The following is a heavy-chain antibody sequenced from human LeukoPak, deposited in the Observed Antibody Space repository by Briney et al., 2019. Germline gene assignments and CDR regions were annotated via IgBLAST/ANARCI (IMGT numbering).Heavy chain of an antibody. CDR1: GGAITNYY. D-gene: IGHD3-10*01. J-gene: IGHJ4*02. V-gene: IGHV4-59*01. Sequence: SETLSLTCGVSGGAITNYYWNWIRQAPGKGLEWLGYIYYTGSTTYNPSVKSRITISLDTSKKQISLKLRSVTAADTAVYYCARDLSYGSGEIWGQGTLVTVSS. CDR3: ARDLSYGSGEI. CDR2: IYYTGST.